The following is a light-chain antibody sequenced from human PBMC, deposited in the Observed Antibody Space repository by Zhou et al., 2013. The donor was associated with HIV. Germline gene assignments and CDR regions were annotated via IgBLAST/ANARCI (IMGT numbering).Light chain of an antibody. CDR3: QQAYSVPLT. CDR2: ATS. J-gene: IGKJ4*01. V-gene: IGKV1-12*01. Sequence: DIQMTQSPSTLSASVGDRVTITCRASQSISSWLAWYQQKPGKAPKLLIYATSSSQSGVPSRFSGSGSGTDFTLTISSLQPEDSASYYCQQAYSVPLTFGGGTKVEIK. CDR1: QSISSW.